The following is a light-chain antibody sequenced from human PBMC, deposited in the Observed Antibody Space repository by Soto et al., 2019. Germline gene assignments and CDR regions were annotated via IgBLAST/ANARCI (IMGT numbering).Light chain of an antibody. Sequence: QSVLTQPASVSGSPGQSITISCTGTSSDIGSYNLVSWYQQHPGKAPKLMIYEATKRPSGVSNLFSGSKSGNTASLTISGLQAEDEADYYCCLYASSSTFIFGGGTKLTVL. V-gene: IGLV2-23*02. CDR1: SSDIGSYNL. CDR3: CLYASSSTFI. J-gene: IGLJ2*01. CDR2: EAT.